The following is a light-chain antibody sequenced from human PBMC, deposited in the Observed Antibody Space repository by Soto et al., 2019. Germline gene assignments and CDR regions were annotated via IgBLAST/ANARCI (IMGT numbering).Light chain of an antibody. Sequence: EIVLTQSPATLSLSPGERAALSCRASQSVSSYLAWYQQKPGQAPRLLIYDASNRATGIPARFSGSGSGTDFSLTISSLEPEDFAVYYCQQRSNCRRITFGQGTRLDIK. V-gene: IGKV3-11*01. CDR2: DAS. CDR1: QSVSSY. J-gene: IGKJ5*01. CDR3: QQRSNCRRIT.